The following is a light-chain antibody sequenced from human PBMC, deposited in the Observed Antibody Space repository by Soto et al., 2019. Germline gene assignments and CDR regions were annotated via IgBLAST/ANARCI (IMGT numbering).Light chain of an antibody. V-gene: IGLV1-36*01. Sequence: QSVLTQPPSVSEAPRQRVTISCSGSWSNIGNNDVNWYQQLPGKAPKLLIYYDDLLSSGVSDRFSGSKSGTSASLAISGLQSEDEADYYCAVWDDNLNGVVFGGGTKLTVL. CDR1: WSNIGNND. CDR2: YDD. CDR3: AVWDDNLNGVV. J-gene: IGLJ2*01.